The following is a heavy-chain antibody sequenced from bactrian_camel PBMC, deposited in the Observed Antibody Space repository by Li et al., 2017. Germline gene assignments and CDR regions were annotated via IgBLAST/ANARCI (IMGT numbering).Heavy chain of an antibody. CDR1: GLIVLTCA. J-gene: IGHJ4*01. V-gene: IGHV3S55*01. CDR3: AAALRRSSPSDGGEFIL. Sequence: HVQLVESGGGSVQAGGSLTLSCAASGLIVLTCAMGWYRQAPGKERELVSKIGRDGLTTYADSVKGRFTISQDTTKKNLYLQMTSLRSEDTAVYYCAAALRRSSPSDGGEFILWGQGTQVTVS. D-gene: IGHD5*01. CDR2: IGRDGLT.